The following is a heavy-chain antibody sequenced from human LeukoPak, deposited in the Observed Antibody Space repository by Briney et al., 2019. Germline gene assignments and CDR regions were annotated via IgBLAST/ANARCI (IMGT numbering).Heavy chain of an antibody. CDR3: ARLSYGSGSLDAFDI. CDR2: IYPGDSDT. D-gene: IGHD3-10*01. CDR1: GYSFTSYW. Sequence: GESLKISCKGSGYSFTSYWIGWVRQMPGKGPEWMGIIYPGDSDTRYSPSFQGQVTISADKSISTAYLQWSSLKASDTAMYYCARLSYGSGSLDAFDIWGQGTMVTVSS. V-gene: IGHV5-51*01. J-gene: IGHJ3*02.